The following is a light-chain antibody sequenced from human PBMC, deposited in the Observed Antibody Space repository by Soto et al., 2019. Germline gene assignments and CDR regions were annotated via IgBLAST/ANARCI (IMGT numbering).Light chain of an antibody. CDR1: SSNIGNNF. CDR3: GAWHSSLSIL. V-gene: IGLV1-51*02. CDR2: ENN. Sequence: QSVLTQPPSVSAAPGQKVTISCSGSSSNIGNNFVSWYQQLPGTASKLLIYENNKRPSGIPDRFSGSKSGTSATLGITGLQTGDEADYYCGAWHSSLSILFGGGTKVTVL. J-gene: IGLJ3*02.